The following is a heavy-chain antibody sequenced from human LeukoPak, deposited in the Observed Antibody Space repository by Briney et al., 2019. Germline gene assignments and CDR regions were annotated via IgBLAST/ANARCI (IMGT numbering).Heavy chain of an antibody. CDR2: LHSSGET. Sequence: SETLSLTCVVSGGSISAYYWNWIRQPAGKGLEWIGRLHSSGETTSNPSLMSRASMSLDTSRNHFSLNLTSVTAADTAIYYCATMFGESSDFDHWGQGTLVTVSS. CDR3: ATMFGESSDFDH. D-gene: IGHD3-10*02. CDR1: GGSISAYY. J-gene: IGHJ4*02. V-gene: IGHV4-4*07.